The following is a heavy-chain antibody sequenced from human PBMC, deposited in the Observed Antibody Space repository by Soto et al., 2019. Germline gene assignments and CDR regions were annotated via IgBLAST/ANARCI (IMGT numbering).Heavy chain of an antibody. V-gene: IGHV4-39*01. Sequence: SGPLHLAGTASRDSIRSSTDYWGWIGKPPGKGLEWIESIYYSGSTFYNPLLKSRVTISIDTSKNQFSLKLNSVTAADRAVYYCARGWILEWRRASSGMDVWGKGTTVPVSS. D-gene: IGHD3-3*01. CDR3: ARGWILEWRRASSGMDV. CDR1: RDSIRSSTDY. CDR2: IYYSGST. J-gene: IGHJ6*04.